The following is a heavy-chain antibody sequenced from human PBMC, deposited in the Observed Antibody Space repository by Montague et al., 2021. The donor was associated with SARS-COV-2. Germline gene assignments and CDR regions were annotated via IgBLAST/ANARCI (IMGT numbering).Heavy chain of an antibody. D-gene: IGHD4-17*01. CDR3: ARLYGSGFDY. CDR2: FYYAGGT. CDR1: GGSASRISSH. Sequence: SETLSLTCTVSGGSASRISSHWGWIRQPPGKGLEYIGSFYYAGGTQYNPSLKSRVTISVDTSNDQFSLKMNSVTAADTAVYFCARLYGSGFDYWGQGTLVTVSS. V-gene: IGHV4-39*01. J-gene: IGHJ4*02.